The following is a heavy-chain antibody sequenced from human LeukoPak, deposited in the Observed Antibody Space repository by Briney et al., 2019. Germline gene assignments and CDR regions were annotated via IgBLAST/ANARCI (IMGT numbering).Heavy chain of an antibody. V-gene: IGHV4-39*01. CDR3: ARLRLVGATGWDY. CDR1: GGSISSSSYY. D-gene: IGHD1-26*01. J-gene: IGHJ4*02. CDR2: IYYSGST. Sequence: SETLSLTCSVSGGSISSSSYYWGWIRQPPGKGLEWIGSIYYSGSTYYNPSLKSRVTISVDTSKNQFSLKLSSVTAADTAVYYCARLRLVGATGWDYWGQGTLVTVSS.